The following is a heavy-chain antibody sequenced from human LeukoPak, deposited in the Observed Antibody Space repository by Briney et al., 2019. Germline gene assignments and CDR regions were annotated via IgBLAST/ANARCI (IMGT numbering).Heavy chain of an antibody. CDR1: GGSISSGGYY. V-gene: IGHV4-31*03. D-gene: IGHD3-22*01. CDR2: IYYSGST. Sequence: SETLSLTCTVSGGSISSGGYYWSWIRQHPGKGLEWIGYIYYSGSTYYNPSLKSRVTISVDTSKNQFSLKLSSVTAADTAVYYCVCRNPLVVVIGGDDAFDIWGQGTMVTVSS. J-gene: IGHJ3*02. CDR3: VCRNPLVVVIGGDDAFDI.